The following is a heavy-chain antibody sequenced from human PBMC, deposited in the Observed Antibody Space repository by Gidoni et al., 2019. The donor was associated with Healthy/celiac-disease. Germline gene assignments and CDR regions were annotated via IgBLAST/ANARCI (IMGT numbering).Heavy chain of an antibody. J-gene: IGHJ6*02. D-gene: IGHD1-26*01. CDR2: INHSGST. Sequence: QLQLQQWGAGLLKPSETLSLTCAVYVGSFSGYYWSWIRQPPGKGLEWIGVINHSGSTNYNPSLKSRVTISVDTSKNQFSLKLSSVTAADTAVYYCARLRATLVVYYYYGMDVWGQGTTVTVSS. CDR1: VGSFSGYY. CDR3: ARLRATLVVYYYYGMDV. V-gene: IGHV4-34*01.